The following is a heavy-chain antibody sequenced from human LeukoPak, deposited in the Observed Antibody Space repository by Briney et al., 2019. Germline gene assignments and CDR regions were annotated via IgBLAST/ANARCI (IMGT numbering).Heavy chain of an antibody. Sequence: PSETLSLTCAVSGGSISSSSYYWGWIRQPPGKGLEWIGSIYYSGSTYYNPSLKSRVTISVDTSKNQFSLKLSSVTAADTAVYYCARLGYYDSSGLSYWGQGTLVTVSS. V-gene: IGHV4-39*01. CDR2: IYYSGST. CDR1: GGSISSSSYY. J-gene: IGHJ4*02. CDR3: ARLGYYDSSGLSY. D-gene: IGHD3-22*01.